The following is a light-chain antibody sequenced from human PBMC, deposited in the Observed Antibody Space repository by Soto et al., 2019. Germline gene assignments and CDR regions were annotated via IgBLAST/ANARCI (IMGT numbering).Light chain of an antibody. V-gene: IGLV2-14*01. CDR2: KVS. CDR1: SSDVGGYKY. J-gene: IGLJ2*01. CDR3: TSYTSSATGV. Sequence: QSALTQPASVSGSPGQSITISCTGTSSDVGGYKYVSWYQQHPGKTPKLLIYKVSNRPSGVSSRFSGSKSGNTASLTISGLQAEDEADYYCTSYTSSATGVFGGGTKLTVL.